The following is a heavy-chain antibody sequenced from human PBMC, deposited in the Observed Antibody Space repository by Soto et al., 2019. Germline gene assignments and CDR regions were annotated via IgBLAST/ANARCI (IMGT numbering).Heavy chain of an antibody. CDR3: ARDGAARTIYYYYGMDV. CDR2: IYYSGST. CDR1: GGSISSGDYY. V-gene: IGHV4-30-4*01. D-gene: IGHD6-6*01. J-gene: IGHJ6*02. Sequence: PSETLSLTCTVSGGSISSGDYYWSWIRQPPGKGLEWIGYIYYSGSTYYNPSLKSRVTISVDTSKNQFSLKLSSVTAADTAVYYCARDGAARTIYYYYGMDVWGQGTTVTVSS.